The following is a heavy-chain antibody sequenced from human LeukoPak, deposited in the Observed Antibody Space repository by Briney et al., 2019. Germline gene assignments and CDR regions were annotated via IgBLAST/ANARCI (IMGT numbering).Heavy chain of an antibody. J-gene: IGHJ4*02. CDR1: GFSLSTSGMR. D-gene: IGHD3-9*01. V-gene: IGHV2-70*04. CDR3: ARMDPYDILTGYHLNFDY. Sequence: SGPTLVNPTQTLTLTCTFSGFSLSTSGMRVSWIRQPPGKALEWLARIDWDVDKFYSTSLKTRLTISKDTSKNQVVLTMTNMDPVDTATYYCARMDPYDILTGYHLNFDYWGQGTLVTVSS. CDR2: IDWDVDK.